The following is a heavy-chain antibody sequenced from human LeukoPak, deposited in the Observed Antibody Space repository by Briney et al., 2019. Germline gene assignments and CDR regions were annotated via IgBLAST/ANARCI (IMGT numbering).Heavy chain of an antibody. CDR2: ISSSGSTI. CDR3: ARSQGYSYLDAFDI. J-gene: IGHJ3*02. Sequence: GGSLRLSCAASGFTFSSYAMSWVRQAPGKGLEWVSYISSSGSTIYYADSVKGRFTISRDNAKNSLYLQMNSLRAEDTAVYYCARSQGYSYLDAFDIWGQGTMVTVSS. D-gene: IGHD5-18*01. CDR1: GFTFSSYA. V-gene: IGHV3-48*04.